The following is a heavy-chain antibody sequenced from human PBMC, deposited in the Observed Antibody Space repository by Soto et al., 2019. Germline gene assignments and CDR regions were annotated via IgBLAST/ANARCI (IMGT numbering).Heavy chain of an antibody. CDR3: ARGVWGAYHLYYYGMDV. Sequence: WGSLILSCASSGITFRHFGMHWVRQAPGKGLEWVAVISYDGTNKYYADSVKGRFTISRDNSKNTLYLQMNSLRDEDTAVYYCARGVWGAYHLYYYGMDVWGQGTTVTVSS. D-gene: IGHD3-10*01. V-gene: IGHV3-30*03. CDR2: ISYDGTNK. CDR1: GITFRHFG. J-gene: IGHJ6*02.